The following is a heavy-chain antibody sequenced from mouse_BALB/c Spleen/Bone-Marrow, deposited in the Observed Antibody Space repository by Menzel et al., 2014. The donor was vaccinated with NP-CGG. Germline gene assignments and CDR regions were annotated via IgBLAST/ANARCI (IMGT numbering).Heavy chain of an antibody. CDR1: GYTFTDYA. D-gene: IGHD4-1*01. J-gene: IGHJ1*01. CDR2: ISTYYGNT. Sequence: QVQLQQSGPELVRPGVSVKISCKGSGYTFTDYAMHWVKQSHAKSLEWIGVISTYYGNTNYNQKFKGKATMTVDKSPSTAYMELARLTSKDSAIYYCARKRLTGTSYWYFDVWGAGTTVTVSS. V-gene: IGHV1-67*01. CDR3: ARKRLTGTSYWYFDV.